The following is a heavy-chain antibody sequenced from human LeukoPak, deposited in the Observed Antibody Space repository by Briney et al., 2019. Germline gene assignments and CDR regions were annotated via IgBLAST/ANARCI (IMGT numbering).Heavy chain of an antibody. CDR3: ARGAEAFDI. CDR2: INPSGGST. V-gene: IGHV1-46*01. D-gene: IGHD6-25*01. CDR1: GYSFTSHY. Sequence: ASVKVSCKASGYSFTSHYMHWVRQAPGQGLEGMGIINPSGGSTSYAQKFQGRVTMTRDMSTSTVYMELSSLRSEDTAVYYCARGAEAFDIWGQGTMVTLSS. J-gene: IGHJ3*02.